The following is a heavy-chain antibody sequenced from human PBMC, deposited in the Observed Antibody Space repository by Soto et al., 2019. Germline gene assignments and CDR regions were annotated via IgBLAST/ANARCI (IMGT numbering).Heavy chain of an antibody. CDR2: INPNSGGT. V-gene: IGHV1-2*02. Sequence: QVQLVQSGAEVKKPGASVKVSCKASGYTFTGYYMHWVRQAPGQGLEWMGWINPNSGGTKYPQKFQGRVTMTWDTSITTVYMSLTGLKSDDTAVYYCARDLAKGGGSAGFDYWGQGTLVAGSS. CDR3: ARDLAKGGGSAGFDY. J-gene: IGHJ4*02. D-gene: IGHD2-15*01. CDR1: GYTFTGYY.